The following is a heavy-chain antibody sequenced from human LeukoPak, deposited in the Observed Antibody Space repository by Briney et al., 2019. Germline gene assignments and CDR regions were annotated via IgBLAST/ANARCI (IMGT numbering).Heavy chain of an antibody. CDR1: GFTFSSYG. CDR3: AKDHVLLTGYYRYYYYYMDV. D-gene: IGHD3-9*01. J-gene: IGHJ6*03. CDR2: IRCDGSNK. Sequence: GGSLRLSCAASGFTFSSYGMHWVRQAPGKGLEWVAFIRCDGSNKYYADSVKGRFTISRDNSKNTLYLQMNSLRAEDTAVYYCAKDHVLLTGYYRYYYYYMDVWGKGTTVTISS. V-gene: IGHV3-30*02.